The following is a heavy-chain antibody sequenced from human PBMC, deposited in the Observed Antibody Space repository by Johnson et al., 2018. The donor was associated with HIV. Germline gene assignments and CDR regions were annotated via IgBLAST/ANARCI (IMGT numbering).Heavy chain of an antibody. J-gene: IGHJ3*02. D-gene: IGHD6-13*01. CDR3: ARDSSNAAFDI. CDR2: IYSGGST. CDR1: GFTVSSNY. V-gene: IGHV3-53*01. Sequence: VQLVESGGGLIQPGGSLRLSFAASGFTVSSNYMSWVRQAPGKGLEWVSVIYSGGSTYYADSVKGRFTISRDNSKNTLYLQMNSLRAEDTAVYYCARDSSNAAFDIWGQGTMVTVSS.